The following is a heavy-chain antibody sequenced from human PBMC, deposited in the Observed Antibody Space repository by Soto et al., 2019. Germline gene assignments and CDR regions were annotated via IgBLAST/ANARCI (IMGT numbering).Heavy chain of an antibody. Sequence: GGSLRLSCAASGFTFSSYAMSWVRQAPGKGLEWVSAISGSGGSTYYADSVKGRFTISRDNSKNTLYLQMNSLRAEDTAVYYCAKALEGQPTVDVPKYYYYMDVWGKGTTVTVSS. D-gene: IGHD4-17*01. V-gene: IGHV3-23*01. CDR1: GFTFSSYA. CDR2: ISGSGGST. J-gene: IGHJ6*03. CDR3: AKALEGQPTVDVPKYYYYMDV.